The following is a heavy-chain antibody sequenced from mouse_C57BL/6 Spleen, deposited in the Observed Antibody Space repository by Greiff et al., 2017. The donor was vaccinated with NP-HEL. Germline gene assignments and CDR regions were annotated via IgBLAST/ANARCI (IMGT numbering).Heavy chain of an antibody. D-gene: IGHD1-1*01. CDR3: ARRYYGSSYKWYFDV. V-gene: IGHV1-52*01. Sequence: QVQLQQPGAELVRPGSSVKLSCKASGYTFTSYWMHWVKQRPIQGLEWIGNIDPSDSETHYNQKFKDKATLTVDKSSSTAYMQRSSLTPEDSAVDYRARRYYGSSYKWYFDVWGTGTTVNVSS. CDR2: IDPSDSET. CDR1: GYTFTSYW. J-gene: IGHJ1*03.